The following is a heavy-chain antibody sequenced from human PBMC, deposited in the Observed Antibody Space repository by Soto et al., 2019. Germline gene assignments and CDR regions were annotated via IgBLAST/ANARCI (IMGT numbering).Heavy chain of an antibody. CDR3: LRVVTGSPSYFQH. Sequence: QVQLVQSGAEVKKPGASVKVSCKASGYTFTSYGINWVRQATGQGPEWMGWMNPNSGNTGYAQKFQGRVTMTRDTSISTAYMELSGLRSEDTAIYYCLRVVTGSPSYFQHWGQGTLVTVSS. CDR1: GYTFTSYG. D-gene: IGHD2-21*02. J-gene: IGHJ1*01. V-gene: IGHV1-8*01. CDR2: MNPNSGNT.